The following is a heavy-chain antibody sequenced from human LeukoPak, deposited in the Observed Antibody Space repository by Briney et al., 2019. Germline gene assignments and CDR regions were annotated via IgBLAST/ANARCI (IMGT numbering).Heavy chain of an antibody. CDR3: AKGDTTWELPHDY. CDR2: ISGSGGIA. Sequence: GGTLRLSCAASGFTFSSYGMSWVRQAPGKGLEWVSAISGSGGIASYADSVKGRFTISRDNSKNTLYLQMNSLRAEDTAVYYCAKGDTTWELPHDYWGQGTLVTVSS. CDR1: GFTFSSYG. J-gene: IGHJ4*02. D-gene: IGHD1-26*01. V-gene: IGHV3-23*01.